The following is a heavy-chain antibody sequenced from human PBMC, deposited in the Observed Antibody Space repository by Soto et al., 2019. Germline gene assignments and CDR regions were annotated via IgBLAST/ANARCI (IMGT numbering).Heavy chain of an antibody. CDR3: ARDGYSYGSFYYGMDV. J-gene: IGHJ6*02. D-gene: IGHD5-18*01. Sequence: SVKVSCKASGGTFSSYAISWVRQAPGQGLEWMGGIIPIFGTANYAQKFQGRVTITADESTSTAYMELSSLRSEDTAVYYCARDGYSYGSFYYGMDVWGQGTTVTVSS. CDR2: IIPIFGTA. CDR1: GGTFSSYA. V-gene: IGHV1-69*13.